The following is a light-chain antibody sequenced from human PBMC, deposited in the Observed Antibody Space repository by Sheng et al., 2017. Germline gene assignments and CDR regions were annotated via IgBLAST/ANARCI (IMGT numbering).Light chain of an antibody. V-gene: IGLV3-21*03. CDR3: QVWDSSSDQWV. CDR2: DDS. CDR1: NIGTKG. J-gene: IGLJ3*02. Sequence: SYVLSQPPSVSVSPGMTASIPCGGKNIGTKGVHWCQQKPGQAPVLVVYDDSARPSGIPERFSGSNSGNTATLIISRVEAEDEADYYCQVWDSSSDQWVFGGGTKLTVL.